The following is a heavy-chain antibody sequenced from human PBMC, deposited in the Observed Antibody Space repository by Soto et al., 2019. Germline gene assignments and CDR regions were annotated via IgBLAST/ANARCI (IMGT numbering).Heavy chain of an antibody. J-gene: IGHJ5*02. CDR1: GGSISSGDYY. V-gene: IGHV4-30-4*01. CDR2: IYYSGST. CDR3: ARSSIPAAGNWFDP. Sequence: SETLSLTCTVSGGSISSGDYYWSWIRQPPGKGLEWIGYIYYSGSTYYNPSLKSRVTISVDTSKNQFSLKLSSVTAADTAVYYCARSSIPAAGNWFDPWGQGTLVTVPS. D-gene: IGHD6-13*01.